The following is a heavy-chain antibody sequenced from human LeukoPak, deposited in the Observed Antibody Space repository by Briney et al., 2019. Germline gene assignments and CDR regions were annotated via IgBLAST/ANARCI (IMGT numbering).Heavy chain of an antibody. Sequence: SETLSLTCAVYGGSFSGYYWSWIRQPPGKGLEWIGEINHSGSTNYNPSLKSRVTMSVDTSKNQFSLKLSSVTAADTAVYYCARVAGSGSPPSYYYYMDVWGKGTTVTISS. CDR2: INHSGST. J-gene: IGHJ6*03. D-gene: IGHD3-10*01. CDR3: ARVAGSGSPPSYYYYMDV. CDR1: GGSFSGYY. V-gene: IGHV4-34*01.